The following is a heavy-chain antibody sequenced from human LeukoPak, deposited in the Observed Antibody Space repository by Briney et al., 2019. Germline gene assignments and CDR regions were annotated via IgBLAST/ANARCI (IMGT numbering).Heavy chain of an antibody. J-gene: IGHJ6*04. CDR2: IYHSGST. V-gene: IGHV4-38-2*02. CDR1: GYSISSGYY. Sequence: SETLSLTCAVSGYSISSGYYWGWIRQPPGKGLEWIGSIYHSGSTYYNPSLKSRVTISVDTSKNQFSLKLSSVTAADTAVYYCARDPGRDSSYYDYYGTDVSGKGTTVTASS. D-gene: IGHD2-21*02. CDR3: ARDPGRDSSYYDYYGTDV.